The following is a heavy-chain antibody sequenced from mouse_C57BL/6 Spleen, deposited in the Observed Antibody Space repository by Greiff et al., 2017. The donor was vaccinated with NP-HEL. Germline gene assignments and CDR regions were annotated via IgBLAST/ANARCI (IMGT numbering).Heavy chain of an antibody. D-gene: IGHD1-1*01. CDR2: INPNNGGT. J-gene: IGHJ3*01. V-gene: IGHV1-26*01. CDR1: GYTFTDYY. Sequence: EVQLQQSGPELVKPGASVKISCKASGYTFTDYYMNWVKQSHGKSLEWIGDINPNNGGTSYNQKFKGKATLTVDKSSSTAYMELRSLTSEDSAVYYCARRHYYYGSSPWFAYWGQGTLVTVSA. CDR3: ARRHYYYGSSPWFAY.